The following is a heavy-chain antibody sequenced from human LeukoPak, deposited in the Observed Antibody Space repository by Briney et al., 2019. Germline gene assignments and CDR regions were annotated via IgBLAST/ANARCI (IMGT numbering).Heavy chain of an antibody. V-gene: IGHV4-34*01. CDR1: GGSFSGYQ. CDR2: INDSGST. Sequence: LETLSLTCAVYGGSFSGYQWSWVRQTPGKGLEWIGQINDSGSTKYNPSLKSRVTISVDTSKNQFSLKLTSVTAADTAVYYCARGVPGYWGQGTLVTVSS. J-gene: IGHJ4*02. CDR3: ARGVPGY. D-gene: IGHD3-10*01.